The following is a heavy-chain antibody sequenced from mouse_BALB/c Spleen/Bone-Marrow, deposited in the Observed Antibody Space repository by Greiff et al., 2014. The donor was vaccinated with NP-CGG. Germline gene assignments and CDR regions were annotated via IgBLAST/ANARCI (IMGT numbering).Heavy chain of an antibody. J-gene: IGHJ2*01. Sequence: QVHVKQSGADLMKPGASVKISCKATGYRFNSYWIEWVKQRPGHGLEWIGEISPGSGSTNFNEKFKGKATFTAYTSSNTAYMQISSLTSEDSAVYYCARLGIRSFDYWGQGTTLTVSS. D-gene: IGHD3-1*01. CDR1: GYRFNSYW. V-gene: IGHV1-9*01. CDR2: ISPGSGST. CDR3: ARLGIRSFDY.